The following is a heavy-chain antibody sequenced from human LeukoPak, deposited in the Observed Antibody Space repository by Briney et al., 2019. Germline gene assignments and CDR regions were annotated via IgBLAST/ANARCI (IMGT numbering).Heavy chain of an antibody. CDR3: ARDAAWFGELLDAFDI. J-gene: IGHJ3*02. V-gene: IGHV3-7*03. Sequence: GGSLRLSCAASGFTLSSYWTSWVRQAPGKGLEWVANIKQDGSEKYYVDSVKGRFTISRDNAKNSLYLQMNSLRAEDTAVYYCARDAAWFGELLDAFDIWGQGTMVTVSS. D-gene: IGHD3-10*01. CDR2: IKQDGSEK. CDR1: GFTLSSYW.